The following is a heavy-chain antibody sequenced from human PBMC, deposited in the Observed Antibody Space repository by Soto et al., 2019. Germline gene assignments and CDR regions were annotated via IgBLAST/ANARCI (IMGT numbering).Heavy chain of an antibody. CDR3: ARDGSGYDFSIYFDY. CDR2: IKQDGSEK. V-gene: IGHV3-7*01. D-gene: IGHD5-12*01. J-gene: IGHJ4*02. Sequence: GGSLRFSCAASGFTFSSYWMSWVRQAPGKGLEWVANIKQDGSEKYYVDSVKGRFTISRDNAKNSLYLQMNSLRAEDTAVYYCARDGSGYDFSIYFDYWGQGTLVTVSS. CDR1: GFTFSSYW.